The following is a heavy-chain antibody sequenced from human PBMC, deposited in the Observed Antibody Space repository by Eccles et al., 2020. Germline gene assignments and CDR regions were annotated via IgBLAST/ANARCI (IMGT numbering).Heavy chain of an antibody. J-gene: IGHJ6*03. CDR3: ARGAYYYYYMDV. Sequence: RFTISRDNSKNTLYLQMNSLRAEDTAVYYCARGAYYYYYMDVWGKGTTVT. V-gene: IGHV3-53*01.